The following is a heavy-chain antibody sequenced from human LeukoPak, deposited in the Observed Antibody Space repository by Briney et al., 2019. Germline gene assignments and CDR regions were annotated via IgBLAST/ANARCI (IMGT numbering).Heavy chain of an antibody. Sequence: PGGSLRLSCAASGFTFSSYAMHWVRQAPGKGLEWVAVISSDGSNKYYADSVKGRFTISRDNSKNTLYLQMSSLRAEDTAVYYCARDRYSSGWYGDFDCWGQGTLVTVSS. V-gene: IGHV3-30-3*01. J-gene: IGHJ4*02. D-gene: IGHD6-19*01. CDR1: GFTFSSYA. CDR2: ISSDGSNK. CDR3: ARDRYSSGWYGDFDC.